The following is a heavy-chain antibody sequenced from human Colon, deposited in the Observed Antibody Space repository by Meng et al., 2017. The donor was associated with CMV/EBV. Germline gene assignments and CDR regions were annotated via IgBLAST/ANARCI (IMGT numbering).Heavy chain of an antibody. J-gene: IGHJ4*02. D-gene: IGHD2-15*01. CDR1: GGTFSSYA. CDR2: ISTYNGNT. Sequence: SVKVSCKASGGTFSSYAISWVRQAPGQGLEWLGWISTYNGNTNYAQKFQGRVTLTTDTSTSTAYMELRSLRSDDTAVYYCARGALDCSGGSCYHREYYDYWGQGTLVTVSS. V-gene: IGHV1-18*01. CDR3: ARGALDCSGGSCYHREYYDY.